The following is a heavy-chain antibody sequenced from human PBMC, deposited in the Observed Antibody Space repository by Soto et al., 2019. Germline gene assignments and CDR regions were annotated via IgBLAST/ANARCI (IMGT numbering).Heavy chain of an antibody. J-gene: IGHJ6*03. D-gene: IGHD3-3*01. CDR3: ARDIWTYYDFWSGYLTSHMDV. V-gene: IGHV3-21*01. CDR2: ISSSSSYI. Sequence: GGSLRLSCAASGFTFSSYSMNWVRQAPGKGLEWVSSISSSSSYIYYADSVKGRFTISRDNAKNSLYLQMNSLRAEDTAVYYCARDIWTYYDFWSGYLTSHMDVWGKGTTVTVSS. CDR1: GFTFSSYS.